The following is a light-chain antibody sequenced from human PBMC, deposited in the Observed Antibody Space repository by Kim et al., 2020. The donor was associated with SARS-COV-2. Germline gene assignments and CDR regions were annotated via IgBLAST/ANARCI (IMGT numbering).Light chain of an antibody. J-gene: IGLJ2*01. CDR1: NSNVGSHY. Sequence: GTRFTISCSGSNSNVGSHYVYWYQQLPGTAPKLLIYNNNQRPSGVPDRFSGSKSGTSASLAISGLRSEDESDYYCAAWDDSLSGVFFGGGTQLTVL. CDR2: NNN. V-gene: IGLV1-47*01. CDR3: AAWDDSLSGVF.